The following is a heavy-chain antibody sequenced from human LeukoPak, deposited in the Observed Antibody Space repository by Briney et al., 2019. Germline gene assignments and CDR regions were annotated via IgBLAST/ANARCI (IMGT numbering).Heavy chain of an antibody. J-gene: IGHJ4*02. Sequence: RSGGSLRLSCAASGFTFSDYYMSWVRQAPGKGLEWVSAMSSSDDGRYYAASVRGRFTISRDTSRSTLYLQMNSLRAEDAAVYYCAKAPVTSCRGAFCYPFDYWGQGTLVTVSS. D-gene: IGHD2-15*01. CDR2: MSSSDDGR. V-gene: IGHV3-23*01. CDR3: AKAPVTSCRGAFCYPFDY. CDR1: GFTFSDYY.